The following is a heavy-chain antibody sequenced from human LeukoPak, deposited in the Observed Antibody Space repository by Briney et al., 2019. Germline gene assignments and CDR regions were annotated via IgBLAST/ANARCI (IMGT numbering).Heavy chain of an antibody. Sequence: PSETLSLTCTVSGGSISSYYWSWIRQPPGKGLEWSGYIYYSGSTNYNPSLKSRVTISVDTSKNQFSLKLSSVTAADTAVYYCALYYYDSSGYYPWWGQGTLVTVSS. V-gene: IGHV4-59*01. D-gene: IGHD3-22*01. J-gene: IGHJ4*02. CDR3: ALYYYDSSGYYPW. CDR1: GGSISSYY. CDR2: IYYSGST.